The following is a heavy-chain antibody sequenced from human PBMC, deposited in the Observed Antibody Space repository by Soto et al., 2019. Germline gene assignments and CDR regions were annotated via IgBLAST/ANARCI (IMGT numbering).Heavy chain of an antibody. CDR3: ARIAATGRGWDV. J-gene: IGHJ6*02. V-gene: IGHV3-7*01. CDR2: IQQDGREE. CDR1: GFTCSSYW. Sequence: EVQLVESGGGLVQPGGSLRLSCVDSGFTCSSYWMSWVRQAPVKGLGGVGNIQQDGREENYVDSLKGRFTISRDNAKNSMYLQMNSLRAEDTAVYYCARIAATGRGWDVWGQGTTVVVSS. D-gene: IGHD6-13*01.